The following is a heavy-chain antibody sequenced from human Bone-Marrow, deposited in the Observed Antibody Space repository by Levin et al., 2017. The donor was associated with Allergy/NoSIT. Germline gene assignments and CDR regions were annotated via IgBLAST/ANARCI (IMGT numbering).Heavy chain of an antibody. J-gene: IGHJ3*01. CDR3: ARAFYYDSSGNYRSAFDL. D-gene: IGHD3-22*01. Sequence: ASVKVSCKASGGSFSSYPINWVRQAPGQGLEWMGRIIPMPGITNYTQNFQERVTLTPDRSTSTAYMELSSLRSEDTAVYYCARAFYYDSSGNYRSAFDLWGQGTRVTVSS. V-gene: IGHV1-69*04. CDR1: GGSFSSYP. CDR2: IIPMPGIT.